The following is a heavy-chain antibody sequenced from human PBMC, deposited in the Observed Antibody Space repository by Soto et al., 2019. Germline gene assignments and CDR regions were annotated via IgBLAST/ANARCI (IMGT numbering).Heavy chain of an antibody. D-gene: IGHD1-1*01. CDR1: GFTFSSYA. Sequence: GGSLRLSCAASGFTFSSYAMSWVRQAPGKGLEWVSAISGSGGSTYYADSVKGRFTISRDNSKNTLYLQMNSLRAEDTAVYYCAKKSPGWPQHKGRFDYWGQGTLVTVSS. J-gene: IGHJ4*02. CDR3: AKKSPGWPQHKGRFDY. V-gene: IGHV3-23*01. CDR2: ISGSGGST.